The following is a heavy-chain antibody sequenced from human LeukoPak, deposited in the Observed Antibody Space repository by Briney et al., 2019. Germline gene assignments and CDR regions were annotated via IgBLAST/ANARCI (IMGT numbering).Heavy chain of an antibody. CDR2: IYISGNT. D-gene: IGHD3-22*01. V-gene: IGHV4-4*07. CDR1: GVSISSYY. CDR3: ARTMSFSTQYYFDY. J-gene: IGHJ4*02. Sequence: PSETLSLTCNVSGVSISSYYWSWIRQPAGGGLEWIGRIYISGNTNYNPSLKSRVTMSLDTSKNQFSLKLNSVTAAGTAVYYCARTMSFSTQYYFDYWGQGTLVSVCS.